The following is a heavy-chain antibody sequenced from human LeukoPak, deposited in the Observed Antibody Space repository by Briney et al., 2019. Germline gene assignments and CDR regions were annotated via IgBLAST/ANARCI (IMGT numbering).Heavy chain of an antibody. CDR3: ARVGIGYSGYDSGKLYYYYMDV. J-gene: IGHJ6*03. D-gene: IGHD5-12*01. CDR1: GGSISTSNYY. V-gene: IGHV4-61*05. CDR2: IYYSGST. Sequence: PSETLSLTCTVSGGSISTSNYYWGWIRQPPGKGLEWIGYIYYSGSTNYNPSLKSRVTISVDTSKNQFSLKLSSVTAADTAVYYCARVGIGYSGYDSGKLYYYYMDVWGKGTTVTISS.